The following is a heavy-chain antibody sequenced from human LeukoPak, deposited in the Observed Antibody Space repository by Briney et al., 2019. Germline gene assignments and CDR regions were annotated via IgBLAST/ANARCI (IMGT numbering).Heavy chain of an antibody. CDR3: AGGAFDFVVAPPAQNWFDP. D-gene: IGHD2-2*01. V-gene: IGHV4-30-4*01. Sequence: PSETLSLTCSVSGGSISSGDFYWSWIRQPPGKGLEWIGYIYYSGNAYYNPSLKSRVTISLDSSRNQFSLNLNSVTAADTAVYYCAGGAFDFVVAPPAQNWFDPWGQGTLVTVSS. CDR1: GGSISSGDFY. J-gene: IGHJ5*02. CDR2: IYYSGNA.